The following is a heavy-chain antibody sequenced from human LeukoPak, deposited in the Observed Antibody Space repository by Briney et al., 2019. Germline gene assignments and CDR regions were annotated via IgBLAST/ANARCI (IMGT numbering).Heavy chain of an antibody. J-gene: IGHJ5*02. CDR1: GGTFSSYA. V-gene: IGHV1-69*05. Sequence: ASVKVSCKASGGTFSSYAISWVRQAPGQGLEWMGGIIPIFGTANYAQKFQGRVTITTDESTSTAYMELSSLRSEDTAVYYCARASAGIMDIVVVAGDWFDPWGQGTLVTVSS. CDR2: IIPIFGTA. CDR3: ARASAGIMDIVVVAGDWFDP. D-gene: IGHD2-15*01.